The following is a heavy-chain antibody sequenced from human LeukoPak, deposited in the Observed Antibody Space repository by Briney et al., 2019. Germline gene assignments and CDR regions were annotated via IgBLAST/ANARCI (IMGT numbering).Heavy chain of an antibody. CDR2: IYHSGSA. J-gene: IGHJ4*02. CDR1: GYSISSGYY. V-gene: IGHV4-38-2*01. Sequence: SETLSLTCAVSGYSISSGYYWGWIRQPPGKGLEWIGSIYHSGSASYNPSLKCRLTTSVDTSKNQFSLKLSSVTASDTAVYYCARGDGSYPDWGQGTLVTVSS. D-gene: IGHD2-15*01. CDR3: ARGDGSYPD.